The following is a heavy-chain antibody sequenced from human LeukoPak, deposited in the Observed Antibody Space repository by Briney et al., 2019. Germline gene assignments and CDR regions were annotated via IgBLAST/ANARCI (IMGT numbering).Heavy chain of an antibody. Sequence: GASVTVSCTASGGTFSSYAISWVRQAPGQGLEWMGGIIPNFGTANYAQKFQGRVTITADESTSTAYMELSSLRSEDTAVYYCAGSPSKMDTAPVGTYIPTDWGQGTLVTVSS. V-gene: IGHV1-69*13. J-gene: IGHJ4*02. D-gene: IGHD5-18*01. CDR3: AGSPSKMDTAPVGTYIPTD. CDR2: IIPNFGTA. CDR1: GGTFSSYA.